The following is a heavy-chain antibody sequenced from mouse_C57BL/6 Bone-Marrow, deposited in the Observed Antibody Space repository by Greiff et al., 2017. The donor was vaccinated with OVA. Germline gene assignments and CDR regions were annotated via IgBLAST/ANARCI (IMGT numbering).Heavy chain of an antibody. Sequence: VKLQESGPGLVKPSQSLFLTCSITGFPITSGYYWIWIRQSPGKPLEWMGYITHSGETFYNPSLQSPISITRETSKNQFFLQLNTVTSEDTAMYYSSGAYYDYDWYFDVWGTGTTVTVSS. V-gene: IGHV12-3*01. CDR3: SGAYYDYDWYFDV. CDR2: ITHSGET. D-gene: IGHD2-4*01. J-gene: IGHJ1*03. CDR1: GFPITSGYY.